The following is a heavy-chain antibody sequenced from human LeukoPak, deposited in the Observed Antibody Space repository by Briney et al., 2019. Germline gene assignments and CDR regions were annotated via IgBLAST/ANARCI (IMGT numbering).Heavy chain of an antibody. V-gene: IGHV4-39*01. Sequence: SETLSLTCIVSGGSIGTSNYYWGWLHQPPGKGLEWIGTIYYSGSTFYNPSIKGRASISLDTSKNLFSLMLTSVTAADTAVYYCARVANVDMAMVNFDYWGQGTLVTVSS. J-gene: IGHJ4*02. CDR2: IYYSGST. D-gene: IGHD5-18*01. CDR1: GGSIGTSNYY. CDR3: ARVANVDMAMVNFDY.